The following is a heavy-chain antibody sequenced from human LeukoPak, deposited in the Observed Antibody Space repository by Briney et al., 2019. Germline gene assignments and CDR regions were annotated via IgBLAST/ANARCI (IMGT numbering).Heavy chain of an antibody. CDR1: GGTFSSYA. D-gene: IGHD1-1*01. CDR2: IIPIFGTA. V-gene: IGHV1-69*13. Sequence: EASVKVSCTASGGTFSSYAISWVRQAPGQGLEWMGGIIPIFGTANYAQKFQGRVTITADESTSTAYMELSSLGSEDTAVYYCARARNWNGYYFDYWGQGTLVAVSS. CDR3: ARARNWNGYYFDY. J-gene: IGHJ4*02.